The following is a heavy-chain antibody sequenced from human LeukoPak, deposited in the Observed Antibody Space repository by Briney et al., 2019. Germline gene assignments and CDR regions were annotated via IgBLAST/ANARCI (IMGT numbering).Heavy chain of an antibody. D-gene: IGHD2-2*01. Sequence: GGSLRLSCATSGFTFNNNAMSWVRQAPGKRLEWVSAINGGGDATEYADSVKGRFTISRDNSKNTLYLQMNSLRPEDTAVYYCARCTASCYANAFDVWGQGTLLTVSS. J-gene: IGHJ3*01. V-gene: IGHV3-23*01. CDR2: INGGGDAT. CDR3: ARCTASCYANAFDV. CDR1: GFTFNNNA.